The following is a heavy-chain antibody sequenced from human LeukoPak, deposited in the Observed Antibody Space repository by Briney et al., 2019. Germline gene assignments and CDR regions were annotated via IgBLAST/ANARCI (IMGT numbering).Heavy chain of an antibody. J-gene: IGHJ4*02. CDR3: AKDLYHRYYHNSGHAFDY. V-gene: IGHV1-46*01. CDR2: INPSGGST. CDR1: GYTFTSYH. D-gene: IGHD3-22*01. Sequence: ASVKVSCKASGYTFTSYHMHWVRQAPGQGLEWMGIINPSGGSTNYAQKFQGRVTMTRDTSTSTVYMELSSLRSEDTAVYYCAKDLYHRYYHNSGHAFDYWGQGTLVTVSS.